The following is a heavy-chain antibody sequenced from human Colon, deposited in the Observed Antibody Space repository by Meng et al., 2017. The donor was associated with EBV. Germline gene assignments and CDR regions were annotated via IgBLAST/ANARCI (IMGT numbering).Heavy chain of an antibody. CDR3: ARDTSTWGNKGLDH. D-gene: IGHD7-27*01. Sequence: QHQLRESCSGMLKPSLTLALPFVVSGYSVTNGGYPWSWIRQPPGKGLEWIGYIYHSGSTKYNPSLKSRVTISVDTSKNQFSLKLSSVTAADTAVYYCARDTSTWGNKGLDHWGQGILVTVSS. CDR2: IYHSGST. CDR1: GYSVTNGGYP. V-gene: IGHV4-30-2*01. J-gene: IGHJ4*02.